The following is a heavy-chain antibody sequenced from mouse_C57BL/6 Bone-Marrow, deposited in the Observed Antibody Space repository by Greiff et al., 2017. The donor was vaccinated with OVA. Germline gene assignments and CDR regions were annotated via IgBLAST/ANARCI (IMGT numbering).Heavy chain of an antibody. J-gene: IGHJ3*01. Sequence: VQLQQSGAELVKPGASVKISCKASGYAFSSYWMNWVKQRPGKGLEWIGQIYPGDGDTNYNGKFKGKDTLTADKSSSTAYMQLSSLTSEDSAVYFCAREGVYDYGFAYWGQGTLVTVSA. V-gene: IGHV1-80*01. CDR1: GYAFSSYW. D-gene: IGHD2-4*01. CDR3: AREGVYDYGFAY. CDR2: IYPGDGDT.